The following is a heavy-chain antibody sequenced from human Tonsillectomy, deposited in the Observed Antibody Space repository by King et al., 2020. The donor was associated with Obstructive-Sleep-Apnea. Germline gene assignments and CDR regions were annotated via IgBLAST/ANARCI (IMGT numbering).Heavy chain of an antibody. CDR2: ISSSSSYI. CDR3: ARGGWDIVVVVAATNDS. D-gene: IGHD2-15*01. CDR1: GFTFSSYS. Sequence: VQLVESGGGLVKPGGSLRLSCAASGFTFSSYSMNWVRQAPGKGLEWVSSISSSSSYIYYADSVKGRFTISRDNAKNSLYLQMNSLRAEDTAVYYCARGGWDIVVVVAATNDSWGRETRATVSS. V-gene: IGHV3-21*01. J-gene: IGHJ4*02.